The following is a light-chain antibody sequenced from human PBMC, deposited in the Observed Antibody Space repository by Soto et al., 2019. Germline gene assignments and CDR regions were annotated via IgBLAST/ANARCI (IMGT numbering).Light chain of an antibody. V-gene: IGKV1-39*01. CDR1: QSISSY. J-gene: IGKJ1*01. CDR2: AAS. Sequence: DIQMTQSPSSLSASVGDRVTITCRASQSISSYLNWYQQKPGQAPKLLIYAASSLQSGVPSRFSGSGSGTDFTLTISSLNTEDLATYYCQQSYSTLRTFGQGTKVDIK. CDR3: QQSYSTLRT.